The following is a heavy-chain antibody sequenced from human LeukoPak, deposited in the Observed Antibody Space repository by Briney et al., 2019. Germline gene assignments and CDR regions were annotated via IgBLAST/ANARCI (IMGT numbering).Heavy chain of an antibody. J-gene: IGHJ4*02. CDR2: INQDGSEK. Sequence: QAGGSLRLSCAVSGLRFGSFWMSWVRQAPGKGLEWVANINQDGSEKYFVDSVRGRFTISRDNSKNSLHLQMNTLRAEDTAVYYGARERDGRFFDYWAREPWSPSPQ. CDR1: GLRFGSFW. V-gene: IGHV3-7*01. D-gene: IGHD5-24*01. CDR3: ARERDGRFFDY.